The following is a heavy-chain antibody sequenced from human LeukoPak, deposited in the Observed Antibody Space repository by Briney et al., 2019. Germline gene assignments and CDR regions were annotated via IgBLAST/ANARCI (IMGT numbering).Heavy chain of an antibody. CDR2: INWNGGST. D-gene: IGHD4-17*01. J-gene: IGHJ4*02. CDR1: GFTFSSYA. CDR3: AKPWREDGDYWSFNY. Sequence: GGSLRLSCAASGFTFSSYAMSWVRQAPGKGLEWVSGINWNGGSTGYADSVKGRFTISRDNSKSTLYLQMNSLRAEDTAVYYCAKPWREDGDYWSFNYWGQGTLVTVSS. V-gene: IGHV3-23*01.